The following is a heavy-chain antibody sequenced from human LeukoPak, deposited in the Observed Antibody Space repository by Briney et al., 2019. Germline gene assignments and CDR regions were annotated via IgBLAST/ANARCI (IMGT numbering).Heavy chain of an antibody. D-gene: IGHD4/OR15-4a*01. CDR3: AKDDRMSTGYGASDY. Sequence: GGSLRLSCAASGFTFSSYSMNWVRQAAGKGLEWVSVISGSGGTTYYTDSVKGRFTISRDNSKNTLYLQMNSLRAEDTAVYYCAKDDRMSTGYGASDYWGQGTLVTVSS. CDR1: GFTFSSYS. J-gene: IGHJ4*02. V-gene: IGHV3-23*01. CDR2: ISGSGGTT.